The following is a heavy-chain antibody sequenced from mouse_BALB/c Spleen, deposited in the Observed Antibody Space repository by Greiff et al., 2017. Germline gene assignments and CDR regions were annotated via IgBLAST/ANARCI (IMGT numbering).Heavy chain of an antibody. CDR1: GDSITSGY. CDR3: ASPIYYYGSSYGFAY. Sequence: EVKLMESGPSLVKPSQTLSLTCSVTGDSITSGYWYWIRTFPGNKLEYMGYISYSGSTYYNPSLKSRISITRDTSKNQYYLQLNSVTTEDTATYYCASPIYYYGSSYGFAYWGQGTLVTVSA. J-gene: IGHJ3*01. CDR2: ISYSGST. V-gene: IGHV3-8*02. D-gene: IGHD1-1*01.